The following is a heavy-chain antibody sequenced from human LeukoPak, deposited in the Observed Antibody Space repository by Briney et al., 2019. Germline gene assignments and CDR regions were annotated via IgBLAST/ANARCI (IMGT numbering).Heavy chain of an antibody. CDR2: TKEDGSEQ. Sequence: GGSLRLSCAASGFTFSRYWMNWVRQAPGKEMEWVANTKEDGSEQYYVDSVKGRFTISRDNAKNSLYLQMNSLRAEDTAVYYCAKDRTSRTMDVWGKGTTVTVSS. CDR3: AKDRTSRTMDV. J-gene: IGHJ6*03. CDR1: GFTFSRYW. D-gene: IGHD3/OR15-3a*01. V-gene: IGHV3-7*01.